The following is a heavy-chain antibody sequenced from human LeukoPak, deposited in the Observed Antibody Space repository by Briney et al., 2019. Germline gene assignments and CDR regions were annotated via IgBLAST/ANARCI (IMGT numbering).Heavy chain of an antibody. D-gene: IGHD1-26*01. J-gene: IGHJ6*02. CDR1: GGSISSGGYY. V-gene: IGHV4-61*08. CDR3: ARQKWDRLTYYYYGMDV. CDR2: VSYSGTP. Sequence: SETLSLTCTVSGGSISSGGYYWSWIRQPPGKGLEWIGYVSYSGTPDYNPSLKSRATISLDTSRNQFSLQLRSVTAADTAEYYCARQKWDRLTYYYYGMDVWGQGTTVTVSS.